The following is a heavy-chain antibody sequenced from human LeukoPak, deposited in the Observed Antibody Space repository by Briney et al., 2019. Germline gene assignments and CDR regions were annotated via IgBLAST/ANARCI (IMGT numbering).Heavy chain of an antibody. CDR3: ARGSDSDFWSGYQAYFGP. D-gene: IGHD3-3*01. V-gene: IGHV1-2*02. CDR2: INPNSGDT. J-gene: IGHJ5*02. CDR1: GHTFTGYY. Sequence: ASVKVSCKTSGHTFTGYYLQWVRQAPGQGLEWMGWINPNSGDTNHAQKFQGRVTMTRDTSNSTAFMELSSLTSDDTAVYYCARGSDSDFWSGYQAYFGPWGQGTLVTVSS.